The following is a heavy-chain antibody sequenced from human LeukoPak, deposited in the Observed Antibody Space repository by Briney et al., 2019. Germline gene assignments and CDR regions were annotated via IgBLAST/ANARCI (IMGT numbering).Heavy chain of an antibody. D-gene: IGHD5-12*01. J-gene: IGHJ3*02. CDR3: ARDLYSLEGDAFDI. V-gene: IGHV4-30-4*08. Sequence: SETLSLTCTVSGGSISSGDYYWSWIRQPPGKGLEWIGYIYYSGSTYYNPSLKSRVTISVATSKNQFSLKLSSVTAADTAVYYSARDLYSLEGDAFDIWGQGTMVTVSS. CDR2: IYYSGST. CDR1: GGSISSGDYY.